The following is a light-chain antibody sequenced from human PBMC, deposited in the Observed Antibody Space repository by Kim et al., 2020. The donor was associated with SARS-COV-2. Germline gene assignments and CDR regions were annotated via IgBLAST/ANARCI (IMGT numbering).Light chain of an antibody. CDR1: SSNIGRNY. Sequence: ELTQPPSASGTPGQRVTISCSGSSSNIGRNYIYWYQQLPGTAPKLLIYRDNERPSGVPDRFSGSRSGTSASLTISGLRSEDEADYYCASWDDSLSVVWVFGGGTQLTVL. CDR3: ASWDDSLSVVWV. J-gene: IGLJ3*02. CDR2: RDN. V-gene: IGLV1-47*01.